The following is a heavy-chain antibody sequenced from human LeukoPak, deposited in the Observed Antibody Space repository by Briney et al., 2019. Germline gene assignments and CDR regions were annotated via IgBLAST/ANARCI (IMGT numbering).Heavy chain of an antibody. J-gene: IGHJ2*01. CDR1: GGSISSSSYY. V-gene: IGHV4-39*07. Sequence: SETLSLTCTVSGGSISSSSYYWGWIRQPPGKGLEWIGSIYYSGSTYYNPSLKSRVTISVDTSKSQFSLKLSSVTAADTAVYYCARNVDWYFDLWGRGTLVTVYS. CDR3: ARNVDWYFDL. CDR2: IYYSGST.